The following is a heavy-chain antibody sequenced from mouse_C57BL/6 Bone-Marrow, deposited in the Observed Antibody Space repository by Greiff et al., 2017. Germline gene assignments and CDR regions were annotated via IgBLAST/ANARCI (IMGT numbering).Heavy chain of an antibody. D-gene: IGHD2-1*01. V-gene: IGHV5-4*03. J-gene: IGHJ4*01. CDR1: GFTFSSYA. CDR3: ARRAIYYGNPYYAMDY. Sequence: EVKVEESGGGLVKPGGSLKLSCAASGFTFSSYAMSWVRQTPEKRLEWVATISDGGSYTYYPDNVKGRFTISRDNAKNNLYLQMSHLKSEDTAMYYCARRAIYYGNPYYAMDYWGQGTSVTVSS. CDR2: ISDGGSYT.